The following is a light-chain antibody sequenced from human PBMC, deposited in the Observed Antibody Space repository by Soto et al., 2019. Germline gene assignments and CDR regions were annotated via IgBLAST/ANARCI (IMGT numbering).Light chain of an antibody. J-gene: IGLJ1*01. CDR1: SSDVGAYNY. CDR3: CSYTTSSTYV. Sequence: QSVLTQPASVSGSPGQSIAISCTGTSSDVGAYNYASWYQQHPGKAPKLMIYGVNNRPSGVSNRFSGSKSGNTASLTISGLQAEDEADYYCCSYTTSSTYVYGTGTKVTVL. V-gene: IGLV2-14*03. CDR2: GVN.